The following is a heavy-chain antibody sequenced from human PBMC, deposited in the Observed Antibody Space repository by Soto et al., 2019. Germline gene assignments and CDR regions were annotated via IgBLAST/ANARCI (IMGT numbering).Heavy chain of an antibody. CDR2: ISGSGGST. CDR1: GFTFSIYA. Sequence: SGGSLRLSCAASGFTFSIYAMSLVLQAPGKGLEWVSAISGSGGSTYYADSVKGRFTISRDNSKDTLYLQMNSLRAEDTAVYYCAKDNTKSPKAPEFDYWGQGTLVTVSS. D-gene: IGHD1-1*01. V-gene: IGHV3-23*01. CDR3: AKDNTKSPKAPEFDY. J-gene: IGHJ4*02.